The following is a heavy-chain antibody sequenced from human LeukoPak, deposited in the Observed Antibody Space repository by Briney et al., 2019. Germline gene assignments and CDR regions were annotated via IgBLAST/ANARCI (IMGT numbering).Heavy chain of an antibody. Sequence: GGSLRLSCVASGFTFYNYDMNWVRQAPGEGLEWVSSASSGSDYMYYSDSVRGRFTISRDNAKNSLFLQMDGLRAEDTAVYYCARKSGYTGYDSHYFDSWGQGTLVTVSS. CDR2: ASSGSDYM. CDR3: ARKSGYTGYDSHYFDS. D-gene: IGHD5-12*01. CDR1: GFTFYNYD. V-gene: IGHV3-21*01. J-gene: IGHJ4*02.